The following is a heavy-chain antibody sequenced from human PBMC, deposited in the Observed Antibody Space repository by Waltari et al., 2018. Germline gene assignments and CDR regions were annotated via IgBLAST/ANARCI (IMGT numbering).Heavy chain of an antibody. V-gene: IGHV3-73*01. J-gene: IGHJ4*02. CDR3: SGGEVTGTDF. D-gene: IGHD6-19*01. CDR2: IRREPYKYAP. Sequence: EVQVVESGGGLVQPGGSLKLSCATSGFSFSGSSIHWVRQTSGKGMEWVGRIRREPYKYAPAYSASVKGRFTISRDESKNTAFLQMNSLMTEDTAVYYCSGGEVTGTDFWGQGTLVTVSS. CDR1: GFSFSGSS.